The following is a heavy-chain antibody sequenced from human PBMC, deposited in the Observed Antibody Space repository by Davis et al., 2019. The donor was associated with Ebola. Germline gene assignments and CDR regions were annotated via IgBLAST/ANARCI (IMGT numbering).Heavy chain of an antibody. CDR2: IYHSGNT. CDR1: GGSISSGGYS. Sequence: PSETLSLTCAVSGGSISSGGYSWSWIRQPPGKGLEWIGYIYHSGNTFYNPSLRSRVTISVDRSKNQFSLEVTSVTAADTAVYYCARDRGLGNGGESGVDYWGQGILVTVSS. D-gene: IGHD2-21*01. J-gene: IGHJ4*02. V-gene: IGHV4-30-2*01. CDR3: ARDRGLGNGGESGVDY.